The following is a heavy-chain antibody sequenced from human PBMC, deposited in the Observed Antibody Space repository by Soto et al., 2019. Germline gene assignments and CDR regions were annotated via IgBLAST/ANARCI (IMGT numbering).Heavy chain of an antibody. CDR2: IYYSGST. V-gene: IGHV4-61*08. CDR3: ARGTSWQLPFDY. Sequence: SETLSLTCTVSGGSISSGGYYWSWIRQHPGKGLEWIGYIYYSGSTYYNPSLKSRVTISGDTSKNQFSLKVSSVTAADTAVYYCARGTSWQLPFDYWGQGTLVTVSS. D-gene: IGHD6-13*01. CDR1: GGSISSGGYY. J-gene: IGHJ4*02.